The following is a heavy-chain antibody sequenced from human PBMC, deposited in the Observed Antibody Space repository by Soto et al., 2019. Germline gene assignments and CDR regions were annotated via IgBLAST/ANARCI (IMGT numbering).Heavy chain of an antibody. J-gene: IGHJ5*02. CDR3: GRNSWGSSLDL. Sequence: NPSETLSLTCTVSGGSVSSGSYYWSWIRQPPGKGLEWIGYIYYSGSTNYNPSLKSRVTISVDTSKNQFSLKLSSVTAAATAVYYGGRNSWGSSLDLWGKGTMVTVSS. V-gene: IGHV4-61*01. CDR2: IYYSGST. CDR1: GGSVSSGSYY. D-gene: IGHD3-16*01.